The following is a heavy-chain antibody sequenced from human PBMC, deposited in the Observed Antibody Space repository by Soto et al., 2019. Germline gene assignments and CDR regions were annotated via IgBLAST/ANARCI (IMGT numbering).Heavy chain of an antibody. CDR1: GFTVSSSY. CDR2: LYSGGTT. D-gene: IGHD3-16*01. J-gene: IGHJ3*02. Sequence: EEQLVESGGGLVPPGGSLRLSCAASGFTVSSSYMSWVRQAPGKGLELVSGLYSGGTTYYADSVKGRLTISRDESKNALFLQTNGLRTEDKAVYYCAGGPGGRNAAFHIWGQGTKVTVSS. V-gene: IGHV3-66*01. CDR3: AGGPGGRNAAFHI.